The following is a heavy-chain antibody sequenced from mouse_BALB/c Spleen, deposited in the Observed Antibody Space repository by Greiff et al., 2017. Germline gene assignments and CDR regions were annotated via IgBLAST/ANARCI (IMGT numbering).Heavy chain of an antibody. CDR2: IYPGDGDT. CDR3: ARERATGTYYFDY. J-gene: IGHJ2*01. CDR1: GYAFSSYW. V-gene: IGHV1-80*01. D-gene: IGHD4-1*02. Sequence: QVHVKQSGAELVRPGSSVKISCKASGYAFSSYWMNWVKQRPGQGLEWIGQIYPGDGDTNYNGKFKGKATLTADKSSSTAYMQLSSLTSEDSAVYFCARERATGTYYFDYGGQGTTLTVSS.